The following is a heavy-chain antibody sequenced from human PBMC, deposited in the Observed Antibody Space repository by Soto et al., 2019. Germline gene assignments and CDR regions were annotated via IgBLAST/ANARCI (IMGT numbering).Heavy chain of an antibody. J-gene: IGHJ5*02. Sequence: SETLSLTCTVSGGSISSYYWSWIRQPPGKGLEWIGYIYYSGSTNYNPSLKSRVTISVDTSKNQFSLKLSSVTAADTAVYYCARHGDIVVDRNWFDPWGQGTLVTVSS. D-gene: IGHD2-2*01. CDR1: GGSISSYY. CDR3: ARHGDIVVDRNWFDP. V-gene: IGHV4-59*08. CDR2: IYYSGST.